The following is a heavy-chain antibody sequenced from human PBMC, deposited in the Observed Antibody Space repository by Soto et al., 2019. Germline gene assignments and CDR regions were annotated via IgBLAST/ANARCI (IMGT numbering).Heavy chain of an antibody. CDR3: AREGYYDSSGPVSGAFDI. CDR2: INHSGST. J-gene: IGHJ3*02. CDR1: GGSFSGYY. D-gene: IGHD3-22*01. Sequence: PSETLSLTCAVYGGSFSGYYWSWIRQPPGKGLEWIGEINHSGSTNYNPSLKSRVTISVDTSKNQFSLKLSSVTAADTAVYYCAREGYYDSSGPVSGAFDIWGQGTMVTVSS. V-gene: IGHV4-34*01.